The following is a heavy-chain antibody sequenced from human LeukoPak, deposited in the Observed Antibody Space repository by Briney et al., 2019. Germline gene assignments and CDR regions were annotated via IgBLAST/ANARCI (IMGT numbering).Heavy chain of an antibody. CDR1: GFSFSSHG. CDR3: AKNAAAGTPDY. V-gene: IGHV3-30*02. J-gene: IGHJ4*02. D-gene: IGHD6-13*01. Sequence: PGGSLRLSCVASGFSFSSHGMHWVRQAPGKGLEWVAFIRYDGGEKYFADFVKGRFTISRDDSKSTLYLQMNSLRGDDTAVYYCAKNAAAGTPDYWGQGTPVTVSS. CDR2: IRYDGGEK.